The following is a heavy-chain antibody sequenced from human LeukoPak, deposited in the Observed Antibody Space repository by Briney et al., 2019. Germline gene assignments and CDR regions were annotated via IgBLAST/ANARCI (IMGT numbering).Heavy chain of an antibody. CDR3: ASGTDSRKLGY. CDR1: GDSLSGHY. V-gene: IGHV4-34*01. J-gene: IGHJ4*02. D-gene: IGHD3-22*01. CDR2: IHAIEGT. Sequence: SETLSLTCAVSGDSLSGHYWDWIRQPPGQGLEWIGEIHAIEGTNYNPSLRSRVTVSLDTSKKQFSPRMTSVTAADTAVYYCASGTDSRKLGYWGQGTLVTVSS.